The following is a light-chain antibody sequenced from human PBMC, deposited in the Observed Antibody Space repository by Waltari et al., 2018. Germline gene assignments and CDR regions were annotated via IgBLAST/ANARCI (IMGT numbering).Light chain of an antibody. CDR1: QSVLSRSDSKNY. CDR2: WAS. CDR3: QQYYSTPPT. Sequence: DIVMTQSPYSLAVSLGESATINCKSSQSVLSRSDSKNYLAWYQQKPGHSPKLLIHWASTRESGVPDRFSGSGSGTDFALTISTLQGEDVAVYYCQQYYSTPPTFGQGTKVEIK. V-gene: IGKV4-1*01. J-gene: IGKJ1*01.